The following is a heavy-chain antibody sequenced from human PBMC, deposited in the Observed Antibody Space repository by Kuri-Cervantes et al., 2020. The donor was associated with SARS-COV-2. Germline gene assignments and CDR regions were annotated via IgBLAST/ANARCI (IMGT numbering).Heavy chain of an antibody. J-gene: IGHJ2*01. Sequence: GGSLRLSCEVSGFTFSSHAMHWVRQAPGKGLEWVAVISSDGGNKYYADSVRGRFTISRDNSKNTLYLRLNTLGAEDTAVYHCAREYVYDTTGYFYWYFDLWGRGTLVTVSS. CDR1: GFTFSSHA. V-gene: IGHV3-30-3*01. CDR3: AREYVYDTTGYFYWYFDL. CDR2: ISSDGGNK. D-gene: IGHD3-22*01.